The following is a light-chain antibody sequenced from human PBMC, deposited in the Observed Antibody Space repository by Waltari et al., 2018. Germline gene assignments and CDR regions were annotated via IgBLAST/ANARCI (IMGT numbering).Light chain of an antibody. J-gene: IGKJ1*01. CDR3: LQDFNYPRT. V-gene: IGKV1-6*01. CDR1: QDIRNN. Sequence: IQMTQSPSSLSASVGDRVTITCRASQDIRNNLGWYQQKPGKAPKLLIYAASTLQGGVPSRFSGSGSATSFTLTVSSLQPEDVGTYYCLQDFNYPRTFGQGTKVEI. CDR2: AAS.